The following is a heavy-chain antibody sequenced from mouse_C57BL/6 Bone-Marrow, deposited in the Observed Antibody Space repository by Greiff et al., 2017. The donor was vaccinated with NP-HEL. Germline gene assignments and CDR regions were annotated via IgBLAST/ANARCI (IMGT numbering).Heavy chain of an antibody. CDR2: IYPGSGST. CDR3: ARSDTMVTTYYAMDY. V-gene: IGHV1-55*01. J-gene: IGHJ4*01. D-gene: IGHD2-2*01. Sequence: QVQLQQPGAELVKPGASVKMSCKASGYTFTSYWITWVKQRPGQGLEWIGDIYPGSGSTNYNEKFKSKATLTVDTSSSTAYMQLSSLTSEDSAVYYCARSDTMVTTYYAMDYWGQGTSVTVSS. CDR1: GYTFTSYW.